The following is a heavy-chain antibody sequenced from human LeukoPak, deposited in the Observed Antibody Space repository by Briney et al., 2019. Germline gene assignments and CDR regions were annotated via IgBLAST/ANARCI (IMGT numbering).Heavy chain of an antibody. J-gene: IGHJ4*02. Sequence: PGGSLSLSCATSGFTFSSYAMSWVRQAPGKGLEWVSTISGGGGSTWYAVSVKGRFTISRDNSKNTLYLQLSSLRADDTAVYYCATYVRGDFDYWGQATLVTVSS. CDR3: ATYVRGDFDY. CDR2: ISGGGGST. CDR1: GFTFSSYA. V-gene: IGHV3-23*01. D-gene: IGHD3-10*02.